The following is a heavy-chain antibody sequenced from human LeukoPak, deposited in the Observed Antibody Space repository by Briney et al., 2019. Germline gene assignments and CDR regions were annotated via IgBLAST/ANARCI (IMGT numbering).Heavy chain of an antibody. CDR1: GGSIGSYY. D-gene: IGHD2-15*01. Sequence: SETLSLTCTVSGGSIGSYYWSWIRQPPGKGLEWIGYIYYSGSTNYNPSLKSRVTISVDTSKNQFSLKLSSVTAADTAVYYCASSVVVVAATHPYYYYYMDVWGKGTTVTVSS. J-gene: IGHJ6*03. V-gene: IGHV4-59*01. CDR3: ASSVVVVAATHPYYYYYMDV. CDR2: IYYSGST.